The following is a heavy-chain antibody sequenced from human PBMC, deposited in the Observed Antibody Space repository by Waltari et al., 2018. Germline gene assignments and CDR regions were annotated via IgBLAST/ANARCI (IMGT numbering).Heavy chain of an antibody. CDR2: IYSGGST. J-gene: IGHJ3*02. Sequence: EVQLVETGGGLIQPGGSLRLSCAASGFTVSSNYMSWVRQAPGKGLELVSVIYSGGSTYYADSVKGRFTISRDNSKNTLYLQMNSLRAEDTAVYYCARENYYDSSGSDAFDIWGQGTMVTVSS. CDR1: GFTVSSNY. CDR3: ARENYYDSSGSDAFDI. V-gene: IGHV3-53*02. D-gene: IGHD3-22*01.